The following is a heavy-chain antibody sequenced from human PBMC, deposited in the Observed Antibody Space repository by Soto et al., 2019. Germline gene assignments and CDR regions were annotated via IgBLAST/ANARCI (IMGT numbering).Heavy chain of an antibody. Sequence: EVQLLESGGGLVQPGGSLRLSCVASGFPFSSYAMSWVRQTPGRGLECVSSISSGSNTYYTDSVRGRFTISRDNSKNPLYLQMGSLTAEDTALYYCAGAYATGTSGEMAVGGVWTAVSVSS. CDR1: GFPFSSYA. CDR3: AGAYATGTSGEMAV. J-gene: IGHJ6*04. D-gene: IGHD2-2*01. V-gene: IGHV3-23*01. CDR2: ISSGSNT.